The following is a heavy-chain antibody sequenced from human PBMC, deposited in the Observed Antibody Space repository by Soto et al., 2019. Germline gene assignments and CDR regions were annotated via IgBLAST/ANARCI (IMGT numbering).Heavy chain of an antibody. CDR2: IYTSGST. CDR3: ARVSSGYSYGYIFDY. J-gene: IGHJ4*02. Sequence: NPSETLSLTCTVSGGSISSYYWSWIRQPAGKGLEWIGRIYTSGSTNYNPSLKSRVTMSVDTSKNQFSLKLSSVTAADTAVYYCARVSSGYSYGYIFDYWGQGTLVTVSS. D-gene: IGHD5-18*01. V-gene: IGHV4-4*07. CDR1: GGSISSYY.